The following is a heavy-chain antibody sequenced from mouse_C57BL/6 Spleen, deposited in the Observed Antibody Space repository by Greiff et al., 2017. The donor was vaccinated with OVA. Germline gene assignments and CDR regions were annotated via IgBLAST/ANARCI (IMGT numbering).Heavy chain of an antibody. V-gene: IGHV5-16*01. D-gene: IGHD1-1*01. J-gene: IGHJ2*01. CDR3: ARESFTTVVYFDY. Sequence: DVKLVESEGGLVQPARSLTLSCTASGFTFSDYSMAWVRQVPEKGLEWVATINYDGSSTYYLDSLKSRFIISRDNAKNILYLQMSSLKSEDTATYYCARESFTTVVYFDYWGQGTTLTVSS. CDR2: INYDGSST. CDR1: GFTFSDYS.